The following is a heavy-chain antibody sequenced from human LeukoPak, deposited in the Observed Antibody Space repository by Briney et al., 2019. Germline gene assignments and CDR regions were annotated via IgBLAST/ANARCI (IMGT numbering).Heavy chain of an antibody. J-gene: IGHJ4*02. CDR2: IYPGDSDT. CDR1: GYSFTSYW. CDR3: ARVIRWLYCSSTSCYGAFDY. V-gene: IGHV5-51*01. D-gene: IGHD2-2*01. Sequence: GESLKISCKGSGYSFTSYWIGWVRQMPGKGLEWMGIIYPGDSDTRYSPSFQGQVTISADKSISTAYLQWSSLKASDTAMYYCARVIRWLYCSSTSCYGAFDYWGQGTLVTVSP.